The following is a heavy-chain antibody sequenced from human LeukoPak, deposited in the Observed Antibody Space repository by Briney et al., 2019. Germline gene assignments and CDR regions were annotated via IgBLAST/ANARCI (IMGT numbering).Heavy chain of an antibody. Sequence: ASVKVSCKASGYTFTNYGFSWVRRAPGQGLEWMGWISANNGNTNYAQKLQGRVTMTTDTSTSTAYMELSSLRSEDTAVYYCARGRTVTPYYYYYMDVWGKGTTVTVSS. J-gene: IGHJ6*03. CDR3: ARGRTVTPYYYYYMDV. CDR2: ISANNGNT. CDR1: GYTFTNYG. D-gene: IGHD4-17*01. V-gene: IGHV1-18*01.